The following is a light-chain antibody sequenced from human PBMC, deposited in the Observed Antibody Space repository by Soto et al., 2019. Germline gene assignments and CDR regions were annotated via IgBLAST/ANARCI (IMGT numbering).Light chain of an antibody. CDR1: QSISAG. V-gene: IGKV1-5*03. CDR2: KAS. CDR3: QQYNNYASWA. Sequence: DIQMTQSPSTLSASVGDRVTITCRASQSISAGLAWYQQKPGKAPKLLIYKASSLESGVPSRFSGSGSGTELTLTISSLQPDDFVTYYCQQYNNYASWAFGQGTKVEIK. J-gene: IGKJ1*01.